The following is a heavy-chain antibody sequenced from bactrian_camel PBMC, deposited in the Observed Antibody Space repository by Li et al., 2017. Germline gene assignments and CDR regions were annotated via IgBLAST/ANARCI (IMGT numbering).Heavy chain of an antibody. Sequence: LVESGGGSVQPGGSLRLACTASGYTVSNYCLGWYRQAPGKEREGVAVIDSDGSTDYADSVKGRFTISRDNTKNTIYLQMNNLRTEDTAVYYCGTGLRVGNIRGQGTQVTVS. CDR2: IDSDGST. V-gene: IGHV3S53*01. J-gene: IGHJ4*01. D-gene: IGHD5*01. CDR1: GYTVSNYC. CDR3: GTGLRVGNI.